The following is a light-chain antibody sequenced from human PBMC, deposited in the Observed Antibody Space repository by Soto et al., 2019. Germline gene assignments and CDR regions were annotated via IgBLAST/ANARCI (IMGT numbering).Light chain of an antibody. Sequence: EIVMTQSPATLSVSPGERATLSCRASQSVGSNLAWYQQKPGQAPRLLIYGASTRATDIPARFSGSGSGTEFTLTISSLQSEDFAIYFCQKYNNWPPDRTFGQGTKVEIK. CDR1: QSVGSN. CDR2: GAS. J-gene: IGKJ1*01. V-gene: IGKV3-15*01. CDR3: QKYNNWPPDRT.